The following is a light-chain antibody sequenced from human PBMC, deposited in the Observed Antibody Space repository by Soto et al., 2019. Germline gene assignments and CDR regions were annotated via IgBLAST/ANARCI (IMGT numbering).Light chain of an antibody. V-gene: IGLV2-11*01. CDR3: CSYAGSPTYV. Sequence: QSALTQPRSVSGSPGQSVTISCTGTSSDVGGYNYVSWYQQHPGKAPKVMIYDASERPSGVPDRFSGSKSGNTASLTISGLKAEDEADYYCCSYAGSPTYVFGTGTKITVL. CDR1: SSDVGGYNY. CDR2: DAS. J-gene: IGLJ1*01.